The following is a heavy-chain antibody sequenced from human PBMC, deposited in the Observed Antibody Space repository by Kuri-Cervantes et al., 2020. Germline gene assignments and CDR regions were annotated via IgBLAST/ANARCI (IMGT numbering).Heavy chain of an antibody. V-gene: IGHV3-74*01. Sequence: GESLKISCAVSGFTFSSYWMHWVRQAPGKGLVWVSRINSDGSSTSYADSVKGRFTISRDNAKNTLYLQMNSLRAEDTAVYYCAREWAIRYCSGGSCYLGYYYYGMDVWGQGTTVTVSS. J-gene: IGHJ6*02. D-gene: IGHD2-15*01. CDR2: INSDGSST. CDR3: AREWAIRYCSGGSCYLGYYYYGMDV. CDR1: GFTFSSYW.